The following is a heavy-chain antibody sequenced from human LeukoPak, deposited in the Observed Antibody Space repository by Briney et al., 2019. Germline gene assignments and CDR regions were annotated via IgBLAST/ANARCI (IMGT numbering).Heavy chain of an antibody. CDR1: GFTFSSFG. J-gene: IGHJ3*02. V-gene: IGHV3-48*04. Sequence: PGRSLRLSCAASGFTFSSFGMHWVRQAPGKGLEWISSISGSSNTMYYIDSVKGRFTISRDNAKNSLFLQMNSLRAEDTAVYFCARKPYGDDGFDIXXQGTMVTVSS. CDR3: ARKPYGDDGFDI. D-gene: IGHD4-17*01. CDR2: ISGSSNTM.